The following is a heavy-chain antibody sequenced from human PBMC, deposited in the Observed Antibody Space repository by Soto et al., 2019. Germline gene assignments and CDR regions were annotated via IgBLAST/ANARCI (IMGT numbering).Heavy chain of an antibody. CDR2: ISSSGSTI. CDR3: ARGGASVTTPFDY. D-gene: IGHD4-17*01. J-gene: IGHJ4*02. V-gene: IGHV3-11*01. CDR1: GFAFSDPY. Sequence: QVQLVESGGGLVKPGGSLRLSCAASGFAFSDPYMSWIRQAPGKGLERISYISSSGSTIYYADSVTGRFTISRDNAKKSLYLQMDSLTADDTAVYYCARGGASVTTPFDYWGQGTQVTVSS.